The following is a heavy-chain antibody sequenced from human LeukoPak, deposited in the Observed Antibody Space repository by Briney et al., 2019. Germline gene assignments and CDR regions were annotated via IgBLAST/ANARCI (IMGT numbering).Heavy chain of an antibody. D-gene: IGHD2-15*01. CDR3: ARAVIVVAAATQRNWFDP. Sequence: SETLSLTCAVYGRSFSGYYWTWIRQTPGKELEWIGEINHSGITDYNPSLRSRVTISVDTSKNQFSLKLSSVTAADTAIYYCARAVIVVAAATQRNWFDPWGQGTLVTVSS. CDR2: INHSGIT. CDR1: GRSFSGYY. J-gene: IGHJ5*02. V-gene: IGHV4-34*01.